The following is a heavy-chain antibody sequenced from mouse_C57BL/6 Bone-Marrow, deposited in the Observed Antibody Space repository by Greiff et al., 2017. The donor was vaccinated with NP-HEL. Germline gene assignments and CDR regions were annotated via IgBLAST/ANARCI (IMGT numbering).Heavy chain of an antibody. D-gene: IGHD5-5*01. CDR1: GFTFSDFY. Sequence: EVHLVESGGGLVQSGRSLRLSCATSGFTFSDFYMEWVRQAPGKGLEWIAASRNKANDYTTEYSASVKGRFIVSRDTSQSILYLQMNALRAEDTAIYYCARDAGAYLAWFAYWGQGTLVTVSA. CDR2: SRNKANDYTT. CDR3: ARDAGAYLAWFAY. J-gene: IGHJ3*01. V-gene: IGHV7-1*01.